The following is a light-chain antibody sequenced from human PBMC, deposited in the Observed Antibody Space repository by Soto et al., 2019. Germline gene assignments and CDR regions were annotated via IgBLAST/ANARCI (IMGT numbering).Light chain of an antibody. J-gene: IGKJ5*01. V-gene: IGKV3-11*01. CDR3: QHRMNWPLT. Sequence: EIVLTQSPATLSLSPGERATLSCGATQTVSSYLLWYQQKPGQAPRLLIYDASNRASGTPARFSGSGSETDFTLTISSLEPEDFAVYYCQHRMNWPLTFGQGTRLE. CDR2: DAS. CDR1: QTVSSY.